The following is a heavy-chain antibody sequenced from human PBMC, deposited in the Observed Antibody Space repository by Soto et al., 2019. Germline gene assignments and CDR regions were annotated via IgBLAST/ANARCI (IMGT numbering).Heavy chain of an antibody. CDR3: ARGGIVATINGNGFDP. V-gene: IGHV1-69*12. J-gene: IGHJ5*02. Sequence: QVQLVQSGAEVKKPGSSVKVSCKASGGTFSSYAISWVRQAPGQGLEWMGGIIPIFGTANYAQKFQGRVTITEDESTSTAYMELGILRSEDTAVYYCARGGIVATINGNGFDPWGQETLVTVTS. D-gene: IGHD5-12*01. CDR2: IIPIFGTA. CDR1: GGTFSSYA.